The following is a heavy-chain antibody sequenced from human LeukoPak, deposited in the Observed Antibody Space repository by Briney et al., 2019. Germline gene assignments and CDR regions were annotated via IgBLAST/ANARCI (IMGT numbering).Heavy chain of an antibody. CDR3: TRRGTYYRGGDY. CDR1: GYSFISYW. Sequence: GESLKISCKASGYSFISYWIDWVRQVPGKGLEWMGIIYPGDSDTRYSPSFQGQVTISADKCIFTAYLQWSSLKASDTAMYHCTRRGTYYRGGDYWGQGTLVTVSS. V-gene: IGHV5-51*01. D-gene: IGHD1-26*01. J-gene: IGHJ4*02. CDR2: IYPGDSDT.